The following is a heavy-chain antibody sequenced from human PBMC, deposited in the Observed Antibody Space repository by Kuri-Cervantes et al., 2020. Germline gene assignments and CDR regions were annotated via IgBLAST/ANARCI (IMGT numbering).Heavy chain of an antibody. CDR1: GFTFSSYG. D-gene: IGHD4-23*01. CDR2: IWYDGSNK. J-gene: IGHJ4*02. Sequence: LSLTCAASGFTFSSYGMHWVRQAPGKGLEWVAVIWYDGSNKYYADSVKGRFTISRDNSKNTLYLQMNSLRPEDTAVYYCSRDFFALGDYGGNSMSYFDYWGQGTLVTVSS. V-gene: IGHV3-33*08. CDR3: SRDFFALGDYGGNSMSYFDY.